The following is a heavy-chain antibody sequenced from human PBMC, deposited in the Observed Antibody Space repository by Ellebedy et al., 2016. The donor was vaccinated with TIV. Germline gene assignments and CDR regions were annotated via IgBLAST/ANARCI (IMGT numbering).Heavy chain of an antibody. J-gene: IGHJ4*02. CDR3: ARGRRYSSSWPDLYYFDY. D-gene: IGHD6-13*01. CDR1: GGSINLYF. CDR2: ISYTGST. Sequence: SETLSLXXTVSGGSINLYFWTWIRQAPGKGLEWIGYISYTGSTKYDPSLKSRVTISADTSKNQFSLKLTSVTAADTAVYYCARGRRYSSSWPDLYYFDYWGQGTLVTVSS. V-gene: IGHV4-59*01.